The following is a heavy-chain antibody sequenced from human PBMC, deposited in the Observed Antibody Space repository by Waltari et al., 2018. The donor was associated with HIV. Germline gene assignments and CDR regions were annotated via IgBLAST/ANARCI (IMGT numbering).Heavy chain of an antibody. CDR2: TYYSRST. CDR3: ARVRSPGYTYGFYFYYYGMDV. V-gene: IGHV4-31*03. J-gene: IGHJ6*02. CDR1: GGPISSGGYY. Sequence: QVQLQESGPGLVKPSQTLSLTCTVSGGPISSGGYYWSWIRQHPGKDLEWIGFTYYSRSTSYDPSLKSRVTISVDTSKNQFALKLSSVTAADTAVYYCARVRSPGYTYGFYFYYYGMDVWGQGTTVTVSS. D-gene: IGHD5-18*01.